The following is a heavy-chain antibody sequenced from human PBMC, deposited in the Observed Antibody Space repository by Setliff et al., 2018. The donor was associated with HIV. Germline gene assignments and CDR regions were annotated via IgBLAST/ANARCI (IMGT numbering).Heavy chain of an antibody. Sequence: PGESLKISCKGSGYRFTNYWIAWVRQMPGKGLEWMGIIYPGDSDTRYSPTFQGQVTISADKSMSTAYLQWNSLKASDTAMYYCARLPFGSSDAFDIWGQGTVVTVSS. CDR3: ARLPFGSSDAFDI. CDR1: GYRFTNYW. CDR2: IYPGDSDT. J-gene: IGHJ3*02. D-gene: IGHD6-6*01. V-gene: IGHV5-51*01.